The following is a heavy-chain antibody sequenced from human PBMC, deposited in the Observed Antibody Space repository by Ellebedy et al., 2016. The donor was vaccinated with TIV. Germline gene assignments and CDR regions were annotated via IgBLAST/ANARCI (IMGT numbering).Heavy chain of an antibody. CDR1: GYTFSNYW. J-gene: IGHJ6*02. CDR2: IYPGDSDA. D-gene: IGHD2-15*01. Sequence: GESLKISCKGSGYTFSNYWIVWVRQMPGKGLEWMGIIYPGDSDAIYSPSFQGQVTISADKSISTAYLQWSSLKASDTAMYYCARLCSGGSCYSGLHGMDVWGQGTTVTVSS. CDR3: ARLCSGGSCYSGLHGMDV. V-gene: IGHV5-51*01.